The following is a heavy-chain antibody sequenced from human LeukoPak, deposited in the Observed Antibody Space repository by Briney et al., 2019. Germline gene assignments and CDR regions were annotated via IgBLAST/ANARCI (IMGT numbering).Heavy chain of an antibody. V-gene: IGHV5-51*01. CDR1: GFSFTSYW. D-gene: IGHD4-23*01. CDR2: IYPGDSNT. CDR3: ARPDDYGGKPAAFDI. Sequence: GESLKISCKGSGFSFTSYWISWVRQIPGKGLEWMGIIYPGDSNTRYSPSFQGQVTISADKSINTAYLQWSSLKASDTAMYYCARPDDYGGKPAAFDIWGQGTMVTVSS. J-gene: IGHJ3*02.